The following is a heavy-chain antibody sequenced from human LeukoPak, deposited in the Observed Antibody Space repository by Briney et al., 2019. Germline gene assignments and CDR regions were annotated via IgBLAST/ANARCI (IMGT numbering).Heavy chain of an antibody. Sequence: ASVKVSCKASGYTFTSYDINWVRQATGQGLEWMGWMNPNSGNTGYAQKFQGRVTMTRNTSISTAYMELSSLRSEDTAVYYCARGPDDSSGYYYDYWGQGTLVTVSS. V-gene: IGHV1-8*01. CDR3: ARGPDDSSGYYYDY. J-gene: IGHJ4*02. CDR1: GYTFTSYD. D-gene: IGHD3-22*01. CDR2: MNPNSGNT.